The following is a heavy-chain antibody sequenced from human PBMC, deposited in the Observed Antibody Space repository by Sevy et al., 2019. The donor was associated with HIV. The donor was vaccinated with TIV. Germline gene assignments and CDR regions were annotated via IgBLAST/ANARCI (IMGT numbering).Heavy chain of an antibody. Sequence: GGSLRLSVEASGFTFRNYAMSWVRQTPGKGLEWVSAISGSADATYYTDSVKGRFTISRDNSKNTVYLQMNSLRAEDTAVYYCVKEVSQYSYSDYWGQGTLVTVSS. CDR2: ISGSADAT. J-gene: IGHJ4*02. V-gene: IGHV3-23*01. D-gene: IGHD5-18*01. CDR3: VKEVSQYSYSDY. CDR1: GFTFRNYA.